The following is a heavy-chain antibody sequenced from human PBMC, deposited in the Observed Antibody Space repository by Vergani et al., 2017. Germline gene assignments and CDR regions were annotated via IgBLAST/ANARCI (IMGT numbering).Heavy chain of an antibody. CDR3: ATPSVIKLRFLEWLLPFDY. CDR1: GYTLTELS. CDR2: FDPEDGET. V-gene: IGHV1-24*01. D-gene: IGHD3-3*01. Sequence: QVQLVQSGAEVKKPGASVKVSCKVSGYTLTELSMHWVRQAPGKGLEWMGGFDPEDGETIYAQKFQGRVTMTEDTSTDTAYMELSSLRSEDTAVYYCATPSVIKLRFLEWLLPFDYWGQGTLVTVSS. J-gene: IGHJ4*02.